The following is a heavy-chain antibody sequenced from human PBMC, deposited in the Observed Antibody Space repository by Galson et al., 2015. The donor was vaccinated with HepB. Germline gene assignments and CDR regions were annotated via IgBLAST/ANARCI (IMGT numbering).Heavy chain of an antibody. CDR2: ISSSGGST. CDR3: ATVVTTAIYFDY. Sequence: SLRLSCAASGFTFSSYAMSWVRQAPGKGLEWVSAISSSGGSTYYADSVKGRFTISSDSSRNTLYLQMNSLRAEDTAVYYCATVVTTAIYFDYWGQGTLVTVSS. CDR1: GFTFSSYA. D-gene: IGHD4-11*01. V-gene: IGHV3-23*01. J-gene: IGHJ4*02.